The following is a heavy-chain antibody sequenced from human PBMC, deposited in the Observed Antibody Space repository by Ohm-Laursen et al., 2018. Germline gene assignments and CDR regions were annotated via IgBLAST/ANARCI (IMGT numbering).Heavy chain of an antibody. D-gene: IGHD4-17*01. CDR2: ISSASTTI. CDR3: ARDRKNGDSGYGMDV. J-gene: IGHJ6*02. Sequence: GSLRLSCTASGLTFSNFWMSWVRQAPGKGLEWVSFISSASTTIYYADSVKGRFTISRDNAKNTVYMQMDSLRAEDRAVYYCARDRKNGDSGYGMDVWGHGTTVTVSS. V-gene: IGHV3-48*01. CDR1: GLTFSNFW.